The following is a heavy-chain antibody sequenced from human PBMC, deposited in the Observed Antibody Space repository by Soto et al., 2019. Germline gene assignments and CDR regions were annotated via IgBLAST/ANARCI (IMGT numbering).Heavy chain of an antibody. V-gene: IGHV3-21*01. D-gene: IGHD6-13*01. J-gene: IGHJ6*02. Sequence: EVQLVESGGGLVKPGGSLRLSCAASGFTFSSYSMNWVRQAPGKGLEWVSSISSSSSYIYYADSVKGRFTISRDNAKNSLYLQMNSLRAEDTAVYYCARDLAIAAAVYYYYGMDVWGQGTTVTVSS. CDR3: ARDLAIAAAVYYYYGMDV. CDR2: ISSSSSYI. CDR1: GFTFSSYS.